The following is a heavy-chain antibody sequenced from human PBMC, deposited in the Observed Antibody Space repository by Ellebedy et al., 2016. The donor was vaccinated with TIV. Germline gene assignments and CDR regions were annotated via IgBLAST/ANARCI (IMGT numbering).Heavy chain of an antibody. Sequence: ASVKVSXXASGGTFSSYAISWVRQAPGQGLEWMGWMNPNSGNTGYAQKFQGRVTMTRNTSISTAYMELSSLRSEDTAVYYCARGVEPESAAGIIVYYYMDVWGKGTTVTVSS. CDR1: GGTFSSYA. CDR3: ARGVEPESAAGIIVYYYMDV. J-gene: IGHJ6*03. D-gene: IGHD6-13*01. CDR2: MNPNSGNT. V-gene: IGHV1-8*02.